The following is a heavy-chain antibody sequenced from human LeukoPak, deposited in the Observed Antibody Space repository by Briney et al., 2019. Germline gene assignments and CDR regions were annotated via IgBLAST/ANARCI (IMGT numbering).Heavy chain of an antibody. CDR3: ARGSDILTAKAGFDY. CDR1: GFTFSSYG. D-gene: IGHD3-9*01. Sequence: PGGSLRLSCAASGFTFSSYGMHWVRQAPGKGLEWVAVIRYDGSSKYYADSVKGRFTISRDNSKNTLYLQMNSLRAEDTAVYYCARGSDILTAKAGFDYWGQGTLVTVSS. J-gene: IGHJ4*02. V-gene: IGHV3-33*01. CDR2: IRYDGSSK.